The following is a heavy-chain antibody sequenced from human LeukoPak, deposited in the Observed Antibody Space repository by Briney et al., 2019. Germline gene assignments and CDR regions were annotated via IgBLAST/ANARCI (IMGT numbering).Heavy chain of an antibody. CDR3: ARDAGYCSSTSCYGLFDY. Sequence: PGGSLRLSCAASGFTFSSYGMHWVRQAPGKGLEWVAVISYDGSNKYYADSVKGRFTISRDNSKNTLYLQMNSLRAEDTAVYYCARDAGYCSSTSCYGLFDYWGQGTLVTVSS. CDR2: ISYDGSNK. J-gene: IGHJ4*02. V-gene: IGHV3-30*19. D-gene: IGHD2-2*01. CDR1: GFTFSSYG.